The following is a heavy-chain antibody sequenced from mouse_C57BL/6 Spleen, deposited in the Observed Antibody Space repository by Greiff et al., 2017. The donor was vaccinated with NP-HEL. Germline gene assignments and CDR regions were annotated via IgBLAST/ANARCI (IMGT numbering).Heavy chain of an antibody. CDR3: ARASNGDYFDY. V-gene: IGHV1-54*01. CDR1: GYAFTNYL. D-gene: IGHD2-5*01. CDR2: INPGSGGT. J-gene: IGHJ2*01. Sequence: QVQLQQSGAELVRPGTSVKVSCKASGYAFTNYLIEWVKQRPGQGLEWIGVINPGSGGTNYNEKFKGKATLTADKSSSTAYMQLSSLTSEDSAVYFYARASNGDYFDYWGQGTTLTVSS.